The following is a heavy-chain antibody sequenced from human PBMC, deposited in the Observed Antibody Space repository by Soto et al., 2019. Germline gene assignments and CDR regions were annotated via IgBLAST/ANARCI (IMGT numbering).Heavy chain of an antibody. V-gene: IGHV1-3*01. D-gene: IGHD6-19*01. CDR2: INAGNGNT. CDR1: GYTFTSYA. J-gene: IGHJ6*02. CDR3: AEGPVAGTNYYYGMDV. Sequence: GESLKISCKASGYTFTSYAMHWVRQAPGQRLEWMGWINAGNGNTKYSQKFQGRVTITRDTSASTAYMELSSLRSEDTAVYYCAEGPVAGTNYYYGMDVWGQGTTVTVSS.